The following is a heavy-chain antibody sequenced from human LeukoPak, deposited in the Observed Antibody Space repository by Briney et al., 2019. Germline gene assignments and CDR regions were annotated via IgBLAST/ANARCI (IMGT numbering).Heavy chain of an antibody. V-gene: IGHV3-48*01. CDR3: ARRFDH. Sequence: GGSLRLSCAASGFTFSSYAMNWVRQALGKGLEWVSGIDSGSNNIHYADSVKGRFTISRDDAKNSLYLQMDSLRAEDTAVYYCARRFDHWGQGTLVTVSS. CDR1: GFTFSSYA. J-gene: IGHJ4*02. CDR2: IDSGSNNI.